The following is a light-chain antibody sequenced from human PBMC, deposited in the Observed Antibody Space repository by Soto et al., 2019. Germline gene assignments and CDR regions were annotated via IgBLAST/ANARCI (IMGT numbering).Light chain of an antibody. V-gene: IGKV1-27*01. CDR3: QEYSSDPWT. CDR2: AAS. J-gene: IGKJ1*01. CDR1: QGISNY. Sequence: DIQMTQSPSSLSASVGDRVTITCRASQGISNYLAWYQQKPGKVPKLLIYAASTWQSGVPARFSGSGSGTHFPHIISSLRFEDVEKYYCQEYSSDPWTSGQGPKLEL.